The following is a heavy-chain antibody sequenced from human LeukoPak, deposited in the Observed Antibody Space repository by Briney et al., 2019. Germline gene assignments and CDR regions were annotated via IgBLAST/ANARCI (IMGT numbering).Heavy chain of an antibody. Sequence: GGSLRLSCAASGFTFSSYAMHWVRQAPGRGLEWLTLIRPDGGKKFYSDSVKGRFTVSRDNFKNMLYLEMNSLRSEDTAVYYCVKDDPVLHFWGQGTLVSVSS. CDR2: IRPDGGKK. CDR1: GFTFSSYA. V-gene: IGHV3-30*02. CDR3: VKDDPVLHF. J-gene: IGHJ4*02.